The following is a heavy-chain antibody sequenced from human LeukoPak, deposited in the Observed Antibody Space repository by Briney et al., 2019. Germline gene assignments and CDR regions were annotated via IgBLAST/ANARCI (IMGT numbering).Heavy chain of an antibody. V-gene: IGHV4-39*07. CDR3: ARDPPLGYSYGGLT. CDR1: GYSISSSSYY. Sequence: SETLSLTCTVSGYSISSSSYYWGWIRQPPGKGLEWIGSIYYSGSTYYNPSLKSRVTISVDTSKNQFSLKLSSVTAADTAVYYCARDPPLGYSYGGLTWGQGTLVTVSS. CDR2: IYYSGST. J-gene: IGHJ4*02. D-gene: IGHD5-18*01.